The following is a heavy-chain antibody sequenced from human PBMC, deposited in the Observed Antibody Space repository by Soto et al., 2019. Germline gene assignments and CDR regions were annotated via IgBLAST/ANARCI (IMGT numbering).Heavy chain of an antibody. J-gene: IGHJ4*02. CDR3: AARAGAY. Sequence: GASVKVSCEASGYTFTNYAMQWVRQARGQSLEWIGWIVVGSGNTNYAQKFQERVTITRDMSTSTAYMELSSLRSEDTAVYYCAARAGAYWGQGTLVTVSS. D-gene: IGHD3-10*01. CDR2: IVVGSGNT. V-gene: IGHV1-58*02. CDR1: GYTFTNYA.